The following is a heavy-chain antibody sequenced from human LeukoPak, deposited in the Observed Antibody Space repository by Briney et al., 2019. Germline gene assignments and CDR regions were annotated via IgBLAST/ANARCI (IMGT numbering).Heavy chain of an antibody. CDR2: IKLNGDGT. J-gene: IGHJ3*01. D-gene: IGHD4-23*01. Sequence: ASVKVSCKASENTFTNYYMHWVRQAPGQGLEWLGIIKLNGDGTNYAQTFQGRVTMTRDTSTTTVYMELSSLRSEDTAVYYCARDMSTRVTPISYAFDVWGQGTMVTVSS. CDR3: ARDMSTRVTPISYAFDV. CDR1: ENTFTNYY. V-gene: IGHV1-46*01.